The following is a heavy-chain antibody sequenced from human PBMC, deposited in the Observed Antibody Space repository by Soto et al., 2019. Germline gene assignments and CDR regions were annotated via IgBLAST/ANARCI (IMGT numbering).Heavy chain of an antibody. V-gene: IGHV3-21*01. CDR3: VKDEGIEAMDV. CDR1: AFTFSRNT. D-gene: IGHD3-3*02. CDR2: ITSSGSYV. Sequence: WGSLPLSCVPSAFTFSRNTTNWVRQAPGKGLEWVASITSSGSYVYYADSVKGRFSASLDNAKNSLSLQMDSLRPDDTAIYFCVKDEGIEAMDVWGQGTTVTVSS. J-gene: IGHJ6*01.